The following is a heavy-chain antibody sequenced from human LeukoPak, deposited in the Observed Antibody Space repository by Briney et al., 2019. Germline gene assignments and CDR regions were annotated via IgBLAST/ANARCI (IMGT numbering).Heavy chain of an antibody. Sequence: SETLSLTCSVSGGSISSSTYYWGWLRQPPGRGLEWIGSFFYSGSTYYNPSLKSRVTIPVDTSKNQFSLKLNSVTAADTAVYYCARQLGTVTTTSFDYWGQGTLVTVSS. CDR2: FFYSGST. CDR1: GGSISSSTYY. V-gene: IGHV4-39*01. CDR3: ARQLGTVTTTSFDY. J-gene: IGHJ4*02. D-gene: IGHD4-17*01.